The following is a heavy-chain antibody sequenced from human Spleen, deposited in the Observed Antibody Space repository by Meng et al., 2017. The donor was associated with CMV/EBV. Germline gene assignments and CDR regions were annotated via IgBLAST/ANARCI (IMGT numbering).Heavy chain of an antibody. Sequence: GESLKISCAASGFTFSSYSMNWVRQAPGKGLEWVSSISSSSSYIYYADSVKGRFTISRDNAKSSLYLQMNSLRAEDTAVYFCARALGGYLYGMDVWGQGTTVTVSS. CDR2: ISSSSSYI. V-gene: IGHV3-21*01. CDR1: GFTFSSYS. J-gene: IGHJ6*02. CDR3: ARALGGYLYGMDV. D-gene: IGHD3-16*01.